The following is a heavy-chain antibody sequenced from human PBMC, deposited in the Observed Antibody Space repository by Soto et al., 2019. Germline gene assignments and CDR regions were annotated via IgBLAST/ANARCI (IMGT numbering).Heavy chain of an antibody. CDR2: ISGSGSTI. V-gene: IGHV3-11*01. CDR1: GLTFSDYY. J-gene: IGHJ4*02. Sequence: SLRLSCAASGLTFSDYYMTWVRQAPGKGLEWVSYISGSGSTIFYADSVKGRFTISRDNAKNSLFLQMNSLTVEDTALYYCARDCSSTSCYSYWGQGTLVTVSS. D-gene: IGHD2-2*01. CDR3: ARDCSSTSCYSY.